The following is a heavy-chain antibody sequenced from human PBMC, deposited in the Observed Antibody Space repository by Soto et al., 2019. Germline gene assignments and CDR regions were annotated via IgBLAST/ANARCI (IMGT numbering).Heavy chain of an antibody. CDR2: IIPIFGTA. CDR1: GGSFNRHT. CDR3: ARGWGYDSTDYYYAY. J-gene: IGHJ4*02. D-gene: IGHD3-22*01. V-gene: IGHV1-69*01. Sequence: QVQLVQSGAEVRKPGSSVRVSCKASGGSFNRHTISWVRQAPGQGLEGMGGIIPIFGTANHAQKFQGRVTISEDQSTSTVYMELSSLRSDDTAIYYCARGWGYDSTDYYYAYWGQGTLVIVSS.